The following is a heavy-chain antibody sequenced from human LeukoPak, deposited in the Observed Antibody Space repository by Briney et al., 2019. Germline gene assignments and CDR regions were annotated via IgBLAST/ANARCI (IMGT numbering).Heavy chain of an antibody. CDR2: ISSSSSYL. V-gene: IGHV3-21*01. D-gene: IGHD2-2*02. J-gene: IGHJ4*02. CDR1: GFTFSSYS. CDR3: ARDPDIVVVPAAIEGFDY. Sequence: GGSLRLSCAASGFTFSSYSMNWVRQAPGKGLEWVSSISSSSSYLYYADSVKGRFTISRDNAKNSLYLQMNSLRAEDTAVYYCARDPDIVVVPAAIEGFDYWGQGTLVTVSS.